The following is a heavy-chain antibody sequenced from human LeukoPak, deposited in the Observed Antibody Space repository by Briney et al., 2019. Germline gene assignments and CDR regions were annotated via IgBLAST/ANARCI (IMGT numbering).Heavy chain of an antibody. CDR3: AGTRRYCSGGSCYNWFDP. CDR1: GGSISSDIYY. D-gene: IGHD2-15*01. CDR2: FYMSGNT. Sequence: SETLSLTCTVSGGSISSDIYYWSWIRQPAGKGLEWIGRFYMSGNTNYNLSLKSRLTISVDTSQNQFSLKLSSVTAADTAVYYCAGTRRYCSGGSCYNWFDPWGQGTLVTVSS. J-gene: IGHJ5*02. V-gene: IGHV4-61*02.